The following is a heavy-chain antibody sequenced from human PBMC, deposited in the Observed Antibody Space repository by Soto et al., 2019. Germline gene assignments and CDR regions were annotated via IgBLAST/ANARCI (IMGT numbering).Heavy chain of an antibody. Sequence: ASVKVSCKTSGYTFSNYGITWVRQTPGQPLEWLGWISLYSDDTNYAQKFQGRVSMTTDTSTTTAYMELRSLRSDDTAVYYCARVVPGAEAWFGPWGQGTLVTVSS. CDR2: ISLYSDDT. V-gene: IGHV1-18*01. CDR1: GYTFSNYG. D-gene: IGHD2-2*01. J-gene: IGHJ5*02. CDR3: ARVVPGAEAWFGP.